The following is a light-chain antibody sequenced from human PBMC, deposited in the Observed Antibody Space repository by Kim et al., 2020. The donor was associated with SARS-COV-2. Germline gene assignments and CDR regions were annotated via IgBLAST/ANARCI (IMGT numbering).Light chain of an antibody. Sequence: SASVGDRFTIPCRASQGISNYLAWYQQKPGKVPKLLIYSASTLQSGVPSRFSCSVSGTDFTLTISSLQPEDVATYYCQKYNSAPRTFGQGTKV. CDR3: QKYNSAPRT. CDR1: QGISNY. V-gene: IGKV1-27*01. J-gene: IGKJ1*01. CDR2: SAS.